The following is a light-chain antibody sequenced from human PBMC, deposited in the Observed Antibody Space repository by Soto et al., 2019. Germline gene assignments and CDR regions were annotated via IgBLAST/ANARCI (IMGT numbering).Light chain of an antibody. V-gene: IGKV3-11*01. Sequence: EIVLTQTPATLSLSPRERATLSCRASQSVSTYLAWYQQTNGKPPRILIYDASKRATGIPARFSGMRSGADFTLTISRLQPEDFKVYYCQQRSNSPIPFGQGTRLEI. CDR1: QSVSTY. CDR3: QQRSNSPIP. J-gene: IGKJ5*01. CDR2: DAS.